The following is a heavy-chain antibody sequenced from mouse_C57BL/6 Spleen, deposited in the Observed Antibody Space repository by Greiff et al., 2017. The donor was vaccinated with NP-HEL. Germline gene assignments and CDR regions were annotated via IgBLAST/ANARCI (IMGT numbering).Heavy chain of an antibody. D-gene: IGHD2-4*01. CDR2: INPSSGYT. V-gene: IGHV1-4*01. CDR3: ALYDYDVGGDY. J-gene: IGHJ2*01. Sequence: QVQLQQSGAELARPGASVKMSCKASGYTFTSYTMHWVKQRPGQGLEWIGYINPSSGYTKYNQKFKDKATLTADKSSSTAYMQLSSLTSEDSAVYYCALYDYDVGGDYWGQGTTLTVSS. CDR1: GYTFTSYT.